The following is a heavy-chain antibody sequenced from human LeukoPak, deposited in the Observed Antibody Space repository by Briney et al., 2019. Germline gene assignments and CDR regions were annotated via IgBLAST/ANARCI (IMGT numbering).Heavy chain of an antibody. CDR1: GFTVSGNF. V-gene: IGHV3-66*01. Sequence: GGSLRLSCAASGFTVSGNFMSWVRRAPGKGPEWISVLYSGGTTYYANSVKGRFTISRDNSKNTLYLQMNGLRAGDTAVYYCSRGLLRAFDLWGQGTMVTVSS. CDR3: SRGLLRAFDL. CDR2: LYSGGTT. J-gene: IGHJ3*01.